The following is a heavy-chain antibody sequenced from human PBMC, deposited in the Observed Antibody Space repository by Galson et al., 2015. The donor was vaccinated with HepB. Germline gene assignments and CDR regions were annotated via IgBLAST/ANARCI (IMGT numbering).Heavy chain of an antibody. CDR2: ISGSGDSI. CDR3: ASEAPDCGGDCYSEY. V-gene: IGHV3-23*01. Sequence: SLRLSCAASGFIFTNYGMAWVRQAPGKGLSWISAISGSGDSIYYEESVKGRFTISRDQSKNTLSLQMNNLRADDSVVYYCASEAPDCGGDCYSEYWGQGVLVTVSS. CDR1: GFIFTNYG. D-gene: IGHD2-21*02. J-gene: IGHJ4*02.